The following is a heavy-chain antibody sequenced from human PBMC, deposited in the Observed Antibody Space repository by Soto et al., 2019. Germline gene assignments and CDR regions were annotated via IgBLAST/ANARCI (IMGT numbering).Heavy chain of an antibody. V-gene: IGHV1-24*01. CDR2: FDPEDGKT. J-gene: IGHJ4*02. Sequence: ASVKVSCKVSGYTLTELSMHWVRQAPGKGLEWMGGFDPEDGKTNYAQKLQGRVTLTTDTSTSSAYMEVICLRSDDTAVYYCARDAPSADYWGKGTLVTVSS. CDR3: ARDAPSADY. CDR1: GYTLTELS.